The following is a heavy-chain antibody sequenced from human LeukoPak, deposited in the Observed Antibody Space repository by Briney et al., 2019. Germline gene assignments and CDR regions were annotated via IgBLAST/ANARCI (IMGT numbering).Heavy chain of an antibody. D-gene: IGHD3-10*01. CDR2: ITGSSSYI. CDR3: AREELLWFGGVRGHWFDP. V-gene: IGHV3-21*01. Sequence: PGGSLRLSCAASGFSFKSYSMDWVRQAPGKGLEWVSSITGSSSYISYADSVKGRFTISRDNSKNTLYLQMNSLRAEDTAVYYCAREELLWFGGVRGHWFDPWGQGTLVTVSS. J-gene: IGHJ5*02. CDR1: GFSFKSYS.